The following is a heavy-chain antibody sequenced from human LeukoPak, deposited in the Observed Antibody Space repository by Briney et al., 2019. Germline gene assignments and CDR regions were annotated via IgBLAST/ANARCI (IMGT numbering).Heavy chain of an antibody. V-gene: IGHV1-24*01. Sequence: ASVKVSCKVSGSSLTEISMHWVRQPPGKGREWMGGFDLVDDERIYAQKFQCRVTMTEDTSTDTAYMELSSLRSEATAVYYCASETSATTFGYWGQGTLVTVSS. J-gene: IGHJ4*02. CDR1: GSSLTEIS. D-gene: IGHD4-17*01. CDR2: FDLVDDER. CDR3: ASETSATTFGY.